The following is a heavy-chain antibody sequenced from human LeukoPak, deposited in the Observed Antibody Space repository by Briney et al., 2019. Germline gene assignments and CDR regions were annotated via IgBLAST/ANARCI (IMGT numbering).Heavy chain of an antibody. J-gene: IGHJ5*02. Sequence: GGSLRLSCAASGFTFSSYSMNWVRQAPGKGLEWVSSISSSSSYIYYADSVKGRFTISRDNAKNSLYLQMNSLRAADTAVYYCARAVKYYDILTGYPNWFDPWGQGTLVTVSS. CDR3: ARAVKYYDILTGYPNWFDP. D-gene: IGHD3-9*01. V-gene: IGHV3-21*01. CDR2: ISSSSSYI. CDR1: GFTFSSYS.